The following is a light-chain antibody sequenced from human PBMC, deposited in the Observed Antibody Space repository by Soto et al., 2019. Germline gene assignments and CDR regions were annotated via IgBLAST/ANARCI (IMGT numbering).Light chain of an antibody. CDR1: QSVSSN. CDR3: QQYNNWPRT. V-gene: IGKV3-15*01. CDR2: GAS. Sequence: EIVVTQSPATLSVSPGERATLSCRASQSVSSNLAWYQQKPGQAPSLLIYGASTRATGIPARFSGSGSGTEFTLTISSLQSEDFAVYYCQQYNNWPRTFGQGTNVDIK. J-gene: IGKJ1*01.